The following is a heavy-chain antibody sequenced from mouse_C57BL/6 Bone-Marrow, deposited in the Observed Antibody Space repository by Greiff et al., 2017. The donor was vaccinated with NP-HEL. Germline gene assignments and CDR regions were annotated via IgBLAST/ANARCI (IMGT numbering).Heavy chain of an antibody. V-gene: IGHV1-66*01. CDR2: IYPGSGNT. CDR3: ARSVLLRYGWFAY. J-gene: IGHJ3*01. Sequence: QVQLQQSGPELVKPGASVKISCKASGYSFTSYYIHWVKQRPGQGLEWIGWIYPGSGNTKYNEKFKGKATLTADPSSSTAYMQLSSLTSEDSAVYYCARSVLLRYGWFAYGGQGTLVTVSA. D-gene: IGHD1-1*01. CDR1: GYSFTSYY.